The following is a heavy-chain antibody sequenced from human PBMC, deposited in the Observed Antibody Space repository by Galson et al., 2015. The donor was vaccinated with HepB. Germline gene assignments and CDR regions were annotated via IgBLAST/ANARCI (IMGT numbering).Heavy chain of an antibody. CDR3: ARRSMVRGKYYFDY. CDR2: INAGNGNT. J-gene: IGHJ4*02. V-gene: IGHV1-3*01. D-gene: IGHD3-10*01. CDR1: GYTLTSYA. Sequence: SVKVSCKASGYTLTSYAMHWVRQAPGQRLEWMGWINAGNGNTKYSQKFQGRVTITRDTSASTAYMELSSLRSEDTAVYYCARRSMVRGKYYFDYWGQGTLVTVSS.